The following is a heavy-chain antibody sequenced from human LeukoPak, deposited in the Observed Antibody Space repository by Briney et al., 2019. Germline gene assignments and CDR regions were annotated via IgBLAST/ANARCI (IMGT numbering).Heavy chain of an antibody. Sequence: GGSLRLSCAASGFTLSNHWMIWVRQAPGKGLECVANIKQDGIEKYYLDSVKGRFTISRDNAKNSLYLQMNSLRAEDTAVYYCARDQLYCGGPTCYRTGDDSWGQGTLVTVSS. CDR3: ARDQLYCGGPTCYRTGDDS. CDR2: IKQDGIEK. D-gene: IGHD2-2*02. J-gene: IGHJ4*02. V-gene: IGHV3-7*01. CDR1: GFTLSNHW.